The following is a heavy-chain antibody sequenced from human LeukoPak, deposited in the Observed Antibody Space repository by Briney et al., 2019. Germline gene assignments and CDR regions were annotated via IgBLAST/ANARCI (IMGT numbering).Heavy chain of an antibody. J-gene: IGHJ6*03. CDR3: AREEYSSGWYHYYYMDV. Sequence: GGSLRLSCAASGFTFSSYSMNWVRQAPGKGLEWVSSISSSSYIYYAGSVKGRFTISRDNAKNSLYLQMNSLRAEDTAVYYCAREEYSSGWYHYYYMDVWGKGTTVTVSS. CDR2: ISSSSYI. CDR1: GFTFSSYS. D-gene: IGHD6-19*01. V-gene: IGHV3-21*01.